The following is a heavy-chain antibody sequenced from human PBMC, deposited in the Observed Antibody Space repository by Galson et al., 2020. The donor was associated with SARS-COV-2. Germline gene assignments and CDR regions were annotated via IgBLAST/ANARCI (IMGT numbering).Heavy chain of an antibody. CDR3: ARGNGPGAYLSDY. CDR1: GFSFSNYA. CDR2: MWSDGSDQ. D-gene: IGHD1-1*01. J-gene: IGHJ4*02. Sequence: GESLKISCTTSGFSFSNYAMHWVRQAPGKGLEWVTLMWSDGSDQNYAASVKGRFTISRDNSKSTLYLQMNNLRVEDTAVYYCARGNGPGAYLSDYCGQGTRVTVSS. V-gene: IGHV3-33*01.